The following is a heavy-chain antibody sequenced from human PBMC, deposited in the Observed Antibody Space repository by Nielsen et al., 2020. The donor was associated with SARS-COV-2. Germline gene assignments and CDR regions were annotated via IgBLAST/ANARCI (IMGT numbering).Heavy chain of an antibody. CDR2: VSYSGGT. CDR3: ARQRGRGWYFDL. Sequence: SETLSLTCTASGGSISTYYWSWIRQSPGKGVEWTAQVSYSGGTDYNPSLSLERRVTISVTPSKNQVSLQLSSVTAADAALYYCARQRGRGWYFDLWGRGTLVTVSS. V-gene: IGHV4-59*08. D-gene: IGHD3-16*01. J-gene: IGHJ2*01. CDR1: GGSISTYY.